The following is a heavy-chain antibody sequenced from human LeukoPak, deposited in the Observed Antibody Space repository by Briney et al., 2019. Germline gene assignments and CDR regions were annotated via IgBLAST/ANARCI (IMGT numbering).Heavy chain of an antibody. D-gene: IGHD6-19*01. Sequence: PSETLSLTCTVSGGSISNYYWTWIRQPAGKGLEWIGRIYTSGGTNYNPSLKSRVTMSVDTSTNQFSLKLSSVTAADTAMYYCAIAAEYSTGWYLFDFWGQGILVTVSA. CDR2: IYTSGGT. CDR3: AIAAEYSTGWYLFDF. CDR1: GGSISNYY. V-gene: IGHV4-4*07. J-gene: IGHJ4*02.